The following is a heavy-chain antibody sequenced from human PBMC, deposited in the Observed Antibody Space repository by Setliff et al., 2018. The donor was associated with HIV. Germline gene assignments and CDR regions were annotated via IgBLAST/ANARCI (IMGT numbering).Heavy chain of an antibody. V-gene: IGHV4-34*01. CDR1: GGSFSGFY. CDR2: INPSGSR. Sequence: SSETLSLTCGVYGGSFSGFYWNWIHQPPGKGLEWIGEINPSGSRNYNPSLKSRVTISVDKSKNQFSLKLTSVTAADTAVYFCARGFGAYYLFWGYMDVWGKGTTVTVSS. J-gene: IGHJ6*03. CDR3: ARGFGAYYLFWGYMDV. D-gene: IGHD3-3*01.